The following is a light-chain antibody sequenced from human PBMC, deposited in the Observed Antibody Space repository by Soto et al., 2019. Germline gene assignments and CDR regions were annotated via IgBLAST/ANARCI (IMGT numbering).Light chain of an antibody. V-gene: IGKV1-12*01. CDR3: QQANSFPRT. J-gene: IGKJ4*01. CDR1: HGISSW. CDR2: AAS. Sequence: DIQMTQTPSSVSASVGDRGTISCRAGHGISSWLAWYQQSPGKAPKLLIYAASSLQSGVPSRFSGSGSGTDFTLTISSLQPEDFATYFCQQANSFPRTFGGGTNVDIK.